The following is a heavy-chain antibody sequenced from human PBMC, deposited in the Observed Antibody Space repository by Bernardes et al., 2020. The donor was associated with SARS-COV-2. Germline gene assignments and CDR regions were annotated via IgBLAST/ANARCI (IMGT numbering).Heavy chain of an antibody. CDR1: GFTFTAYY. CDR3: ARVHHSSTSDDGLFDP. V-gene: IGHV1-2*02. Sequence: ASVKVSCKASGFTFTAYYVHWVRQAPGQGLEWMGWINPKSGATNYAQNFQGRVTMTRDTSITTAYMELNSLRSDDTAVYYCARVHHSSTSDDGLFDPWGQGTLGIVSS. D-gene: IGHD2-2*01. CDR2: INPKSGAT. J-gene: IGHJ5*02.